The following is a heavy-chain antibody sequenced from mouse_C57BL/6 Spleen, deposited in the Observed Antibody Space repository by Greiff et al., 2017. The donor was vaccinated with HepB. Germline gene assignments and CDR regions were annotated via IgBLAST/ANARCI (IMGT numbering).Heavy chain of an antibody. D-gene: IGHD2-3*01. CDR3: ARGYYVPFDY. CDR2: ISSGSSTI. CDR1: GFTFSDYG. Sequence: EVKVEESGGGLVKPGGSLKLSCAASGFTFSDYGMHWVRQAPEKGLEWVAYISSGSSTIYYADTVKGRFTISRDNAKNTLFLQMTSLRSEDTAMYYCARGYYVPFDYWGQGTTLTVSS. J-gene: IGHJ2*01. V-gene: IGHV5-17*01.